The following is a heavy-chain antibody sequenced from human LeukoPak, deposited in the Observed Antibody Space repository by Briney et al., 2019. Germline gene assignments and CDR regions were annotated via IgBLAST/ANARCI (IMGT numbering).Heavy chain of an antibody. CDR3: ARHSSIAARKGYFQH. Sequence: PSETLSLTCAVYGGSFSGYYWSWIRQPPGKGLEWIGEINHSGSTNYNPSLKSRVTISVDTPKNQFSLKLSSVTAADTAVYYCARHSSIAARKGYFQHWGQGTLVTVSS. CDR1: GGSFSGYY. CDR2: INHSGST. J-gene: IGHJ1*01. V-gene: IGHV4-34*01. D-gene: IGHD6-6*01.